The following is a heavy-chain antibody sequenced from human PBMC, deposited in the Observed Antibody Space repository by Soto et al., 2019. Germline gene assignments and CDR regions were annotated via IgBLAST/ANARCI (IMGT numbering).Heavy chain of an antibody. Sequence: ASVKVSCKTSGYTFSNYGITWVRQAPGQPLEWLGWISLYSDGTNYAQKFQGRVSMTTDTSTTTAYMELRSLRSDDTAVYYCARVVPGAEAWFCPRGQGTLVPVSS. CDR1: GYTFSNYG. D-gene: IGHD2-2*01. CDR2: ISLYSDGT. CDR3: ARVVPGAEAWFCP. V-gene: IGHV1-18*01. J-gene: IGHJ5*02.